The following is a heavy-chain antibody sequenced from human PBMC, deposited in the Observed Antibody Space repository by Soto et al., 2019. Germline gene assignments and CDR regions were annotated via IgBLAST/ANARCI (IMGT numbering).Heavy chain of an antibody. J-gene: IGHJ6*02. CDR2: ISAYNGNT. D-gene: IGHD3-22*01. CDR1: GYTFTSYG. V-gene: IGHV1-18*01. CDR3: ARVAYYYDSSGYYVYYYGMDV. Sequence: ASVKVSCKASGYTFTSYGISWVRQAPGQGLEWMGWISAYNGNTNYAQKLQGRVTMTTDTSTSTAYMELRSLRSDDTAVYYCARVAYYYDSSGYYVYYYGMDVWGQGTTVTVSS.